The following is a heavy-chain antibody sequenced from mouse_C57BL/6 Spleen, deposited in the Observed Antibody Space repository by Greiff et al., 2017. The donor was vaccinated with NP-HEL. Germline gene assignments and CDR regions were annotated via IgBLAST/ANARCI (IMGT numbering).Heavy chain of an antibody. CDR3: ARGAGSSYGYFDV. Sequence: VQLQQSDAELVKPGASVKLSCKVSGYTFTDHTIHWMKQRPEQGLEWIGYIYPRDGSTKYNEKFKGKATLTAGKSSSTAYMQLNSLTSEDSAVYFCARGAGSSYGYFDVWGTGTTVTVSS. V-gene: IGHV1-78*01. D-gene: IGHD1-1*01. CDR2: IYPRDGST. J-gene: IGHJ1*03. CDR1: GYTFTDHT.